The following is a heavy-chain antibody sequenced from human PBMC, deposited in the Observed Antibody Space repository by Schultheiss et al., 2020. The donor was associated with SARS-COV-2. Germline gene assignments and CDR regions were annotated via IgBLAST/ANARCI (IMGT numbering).Heavy chain of an antibody. D-gene: IGHD6-19*01. CDR2: IYYSGST. CDR3: ARDRMQWSPYYYYVMDV. CDR1: GASISPYY. Sequence: SETLSLTCTVSGASISPYYWSWLRQPPGKGLEWIGYIYYSGSTNYNPSLKSRVTISVDTSKNHFSLNLSSVTAADTAVYFCARDRMQWSPYYYYVMDVWGQGTTGTVSS. V-gene: IGHV4-59*12. J-gene: IGHJ6*02.